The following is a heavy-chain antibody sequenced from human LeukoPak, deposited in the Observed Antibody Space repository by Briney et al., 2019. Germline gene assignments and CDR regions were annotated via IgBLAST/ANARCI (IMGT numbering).Heavy chain of an antibody. CDR2: ISYDGSNK. Sequence: GRSLRLSCAASGFTFSSYAMHWVRQAPGKGLEWVAVISYDGSNKYYADSVKGRFTISRDNSKNTLYLQMNSLRAEDTAVYYCAKEGVFNAFDIWGQGTMVTVSS. CDR3: AKEGVFNAFDI. CDR1: GFTFSSYA. V-gene: IGHV3-30-3*01. J-gene: IGHJ3*02. D-gene: IGHD3-16*01.